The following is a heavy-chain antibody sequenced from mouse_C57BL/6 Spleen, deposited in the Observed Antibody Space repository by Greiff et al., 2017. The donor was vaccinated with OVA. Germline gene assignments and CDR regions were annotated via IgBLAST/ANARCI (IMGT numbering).Heavy chain of an antibody. CDR3: AREGNMVKRAMDY. J-gene: IGHJ4*01. CDR1: GYAFSSSW. D-gene: IGHD1-1*02. V-gene: IGHV1-82*01. Sequence: QVQLQQSGPELVKPGASVKISCKASGYAFSSSWMNWVKQRPGKGLEWIGRIYLGDGDTNYNGKFKGKATLTADKSSSTAYMQLSSLTSEDSAVYFCAREGNMVKRAMDYWGQGTSVTVSS. CDR2: IYLGDGDT.